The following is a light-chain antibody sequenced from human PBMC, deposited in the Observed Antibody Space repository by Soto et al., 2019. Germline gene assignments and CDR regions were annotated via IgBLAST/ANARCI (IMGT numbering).Light chain of an antibody. CDR3: QQYGSSPSIT. V-gene: IGKV1-5*03. J-gene: IGKJ5*01. CDR1: QSISSW. CDR2: KAS. Sequence: DIQMTQSPSTLSASVGDRVTITCRASQSISSWLAWYQQKPGKAPKLLIYKASSLESGVPSRFSGSGSGTDFTLTISSLEPEDFAVYYCQQYGSSPSITFGQGTRLEIK.